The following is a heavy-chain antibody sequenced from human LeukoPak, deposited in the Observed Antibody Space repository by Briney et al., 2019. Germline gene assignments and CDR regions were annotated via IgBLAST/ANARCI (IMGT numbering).Heavy chain of an antibody. V-gene: IGHV3-74*01. Sequence: GGSLRLPCAASGFTFSSYWMYWVRQAPGKGLVWVSRINTDGSSTSYADSVKGRFTISRDTAKNTLYLQMNSLRAEDTAVYYCAKGTVDIVATLVHYGMDVWGQGTTVTVSS. D-gene: IGHD5-12*01. CDR3: AKGTVDIVATLVHYGMDV. J-gene: IGHJ6*02. CDR2: INTDGSST. CDR1: GFTFSSYW.